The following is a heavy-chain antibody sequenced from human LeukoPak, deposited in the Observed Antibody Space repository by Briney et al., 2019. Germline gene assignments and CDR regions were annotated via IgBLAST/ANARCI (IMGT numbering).Heavy chain of an antibody. CDR3: AELGITMIGGV. Sequence: GGSLRLSCAASGFTFSSYEMNWVRQAPGKRLEWVSYISSSGSTIYYADSVKGRFTISRDNAKNSLYLQMNSLRAEDTAVYYCAELGITMIGGVWGKGTTVTISS. J-gene: IGHJ6*04. V-gene: IGHV3-48*03. D-gene: IGHD3-10*02. CDR2: ISSSGSTI. CDR1: GFTFSSYE.